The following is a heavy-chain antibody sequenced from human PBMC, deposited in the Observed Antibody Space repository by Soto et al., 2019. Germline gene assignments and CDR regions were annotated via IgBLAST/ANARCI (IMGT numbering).Heavy chain of an antibody. V-gene: IGHV1-69*02. CDR2: MRYMLGIT. CDR1: GGSSSRHT. J-gene: IGHJ5*02. Sequence: QVQLVQSGAEVKKPGSSVKVSCKASGGSSSRHTINWVRQAPGQGLEWIGSMRYMLGITNYAQKFQCRVTITADTSTSTAYTELSGLRSDDTAFSYCARHINAGYADSGDGRRNHWGQGTLVNVSS. CDR3: ARHINAGYADSGDGRRNH. D-gene: IGHD4-17*01.